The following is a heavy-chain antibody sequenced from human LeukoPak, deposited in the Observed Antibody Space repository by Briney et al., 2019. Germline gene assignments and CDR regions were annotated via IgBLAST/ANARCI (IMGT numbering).Heavy chain of an antibody. CDR1: GYTFTGYY. D-gene: IGHD3-16*02. V-gene: IGHV1-2*02. CDR3: ARARGSYRYQDY. Sequence: GASVKVSCKASGYTFTGYYMHWVRQAPGQGLEWMGWINPSSGGTNYAQKFQGRVTMTRDTSISTAYMELSRLRSDDTAVYYCARARGSYRYQDYWGQGTLVTVSS. CDR2: INPSSGGT. J-gene: IGHJ4*02.